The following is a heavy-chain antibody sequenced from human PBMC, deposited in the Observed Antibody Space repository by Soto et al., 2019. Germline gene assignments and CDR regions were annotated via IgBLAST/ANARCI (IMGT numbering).Heavy chain of an antibody. CDR3: AREGSTAMVTSDY. Sequence: ASVKVSCKASGGTFSSYAISWVRQAPGQGLEWMGGIIPIFGTANYAQKFQGRVTITADESTSTAYMELSSLRSEDTAVYYCAREGSTAMVTSDYWGQGTLVTVSS. J-gene: IGHJ4*02. D-gene: IGHD5-18*01. V-gene: IGHV1-69*13. CDR1: GGTFSSYA. CDR2: IIPIFGTA.